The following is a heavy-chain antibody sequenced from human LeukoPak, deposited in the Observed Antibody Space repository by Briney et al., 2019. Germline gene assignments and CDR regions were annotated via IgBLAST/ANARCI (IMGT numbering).Heavy chain of an antibody. V-gene: IGHV3-21*01. CDR2: ISSSSSYI. J-gene: IGHJ3*02. CDR3: ASGSGGYSYGEDAFDI. D-gene: IGHD5-18*01. CDR1: GFTFSSYS. Sequence: KPGGSLRLSCAASGFTFSSYSMNWVRQAPGKGLEWVSSISSSSSYIYYADSVKGRFTISRDNAKNSLYLQMNSLRAEDTAVYYCASGSGGYSYGEDAFDIWGQGTMVTVSS.